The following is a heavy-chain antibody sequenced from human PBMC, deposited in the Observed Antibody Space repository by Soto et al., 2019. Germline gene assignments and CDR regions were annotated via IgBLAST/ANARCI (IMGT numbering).Heavy chain of an antibody. J-gene: IGHJ6*04. D-gene: IGHD6-19*01. V-gene: IGHV1-18*01. CDR2: NSAYKGNT. Sequence: QVQLVQSGAEVKKPGASVKVSCKASGYTFTSYGISWVRQAPGQGLEWMGWNSAYKGNTNSAQKSQGRVTMTTATSTSTAYRELRSLRSDETAVYYCARRQWLVGGYYYGMDVWGEGTTVTVSS. CDR1: GYTFTSYG. CDR3: ARRQWLVGGYYYGMDV.